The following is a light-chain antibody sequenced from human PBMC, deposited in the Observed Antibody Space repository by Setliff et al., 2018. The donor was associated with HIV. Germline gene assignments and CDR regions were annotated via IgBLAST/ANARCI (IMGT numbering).Light chain of an antibody. J-gene: IGLJ1*01. CDR1: SGDVGRYNL. CDR2: QAS. Sequence: QSVLTQPASVSGPPGQSITISCTGTSGDVGRYNLVSWYQQQPGKPPKLMIHQASKRPSGVSNRFSGSKSGNTASLTISGLQAEDEADYYCCSNTGSNTDVFGTGTKVTVL. V-gene: IGLV2-23*01. CDR3: CSNTGSNTDV.